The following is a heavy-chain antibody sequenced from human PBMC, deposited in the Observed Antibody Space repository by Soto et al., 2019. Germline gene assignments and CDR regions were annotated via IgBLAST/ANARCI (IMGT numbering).Heavy chain of an antibody. D-gene: IGHD4-4*01. CDR3: AKYRWGATTVTSIN. V-gene: IGHV3-23*01. CDR2: ISGTSDMT. Sequence: EVQLLESGGDLVEPGGSLRLSCVGSGFTFSSYPMNWVRQAPGKGLEWVSAISGTSDMTYYANSVTGRFTISRDNSKNTLYLQVSSLRVEVTAIYYCAKYRWGATTVTSINWGRGTLVTVSS. J-gene: IGHJ1*01. CDR1: GFTFSSYP.